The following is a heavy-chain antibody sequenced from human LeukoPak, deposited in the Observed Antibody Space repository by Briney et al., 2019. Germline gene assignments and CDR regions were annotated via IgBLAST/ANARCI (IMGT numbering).Heavy chain of an antibody. CDR1: GFTFSSYW. V-gene: IGHV3-7*05. Sequence: GGSLRLSCAVSGFTFSSYWMSWVRQAPGKGLEWVANIKQDGSEKYYVDSVKGRFTISRDNAKNSLYLQMNSLRAEDTAVYYCARDRNGYSSGWYVDHFDYWGQGTLVTVSS. J-gene: IGHJ4*02. D-gene: IGHD6-19*01. CDR3: ARDRNGYSSGWYVDHFDY. CDR2: IKQDGSEK.